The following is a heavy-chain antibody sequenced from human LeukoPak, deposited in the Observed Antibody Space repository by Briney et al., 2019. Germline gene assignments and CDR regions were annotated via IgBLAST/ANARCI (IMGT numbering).Heavy chain of an antibody. J-gene: IGHJ6*03. Sequence: KPSETLSLTCSVSGDSISTSSYYWGWIRQPPGMGLEWIGTIYYSGSTYYNPPLTSRVTISVDTSKNQFSLKLSSVTAADTAVYYCARHKDYYYSYMDVWGKGTTVTISS. CDR3: ARHKDYYYSYMDV. CDR2: IYYSGST. CDR1: GDSISTSSYY. V-gene: IGHV4-39*01.